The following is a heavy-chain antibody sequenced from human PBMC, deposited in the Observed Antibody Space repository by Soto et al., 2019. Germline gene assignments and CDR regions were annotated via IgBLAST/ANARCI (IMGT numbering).Heavy chain of an antibody. CDR1: GGSVSVYY. CDR3: ARGVGSSPPQY. CDR2: IYASGSP. D-gene: IGHD1-26*01. J-gene: IGHJ4*02. V-gene: IGHV4-59*02. Sequence: ASETLSLTCTTSGGSVSVYYWSWIRQSTGQGLEWIGYIYASGSPYYNPSLRSRVTISADTSKNQISLKLTSPTAADTAVYYCARGVGSSPPQYWGRGTLVTVSS.